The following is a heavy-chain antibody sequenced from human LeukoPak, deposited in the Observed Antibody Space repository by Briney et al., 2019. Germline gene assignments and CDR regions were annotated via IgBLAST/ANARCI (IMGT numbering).Heavy chain of an antibody. J-gene: IGHJ6*02. D-gene: IGHD3-3*01. CDR3: ARGPGYDFWSGYYYYYYGMDV. Sequence: SETLSLTCAVYGGSFSGYYWSWIRQPPGKGLEWIGEINHGGSTNYNPSLKSRVTISVDTSKNQFSLKLSSVTAADTAVYYCARGPGYDFWSGYYYYYYGMDVWGQGTTVTVSS. CDR2: INHGGST. CDR1: GGSFSGYY. V-gene: IGHV4-34*01.